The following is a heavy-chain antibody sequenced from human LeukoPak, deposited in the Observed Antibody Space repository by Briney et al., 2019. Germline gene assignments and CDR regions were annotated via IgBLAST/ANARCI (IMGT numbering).Heavy chain of an antibody. Sequence: ASVKVSCKASGYTFTSYYMHWVRQAPGQGLEWMGIINPSGGSTSYAQKFQGRVTMTRDMSTSTVYMELSSLRSEDTAVYYCARVPVRDFWSGYQFDYWGQGTLVTVSS. V-gene: IGHV1-46*01. D-gene: IGHD3-3*01. CDR3: ARVPVRDFWSGYQFDY. CDR2: INPSGGST. J-gene: IGHJ4*02. CDR1: GYTFTSYY.